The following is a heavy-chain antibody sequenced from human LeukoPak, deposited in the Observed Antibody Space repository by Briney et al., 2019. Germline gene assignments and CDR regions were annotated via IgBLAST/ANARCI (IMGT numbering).Heavy chain of an antibody. CDR3: ARKDSSGSKYYFDY. V-gene: IGHV1-18*01. CDR1: GYTFTIYG. J-gene: IGHJ4*02. D-gene: IGHD3-22*01. Sequence: ASVTVSFTASGYTFTIYGISWVRQAPGQGSEGMGWISAYNGNTNYAQKLQGRVTMTTDTSTSTAYMELRSLRSHDTAVYYCARKDSSGSKYYFDYWGQGTLVTVSS. CDR2: ISAYNGNT.